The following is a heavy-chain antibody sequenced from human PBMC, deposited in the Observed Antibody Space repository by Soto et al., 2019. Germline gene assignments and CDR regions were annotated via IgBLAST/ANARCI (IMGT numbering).Heavy chain of an antibody. D-gene: IGHD2-8*01. J-gene: IGHJ5*02. CDR3: ARGVKAEDIVLMVYAKESNWFDP. V-gene: IGHV3-48*01. Sequence: GGSLRLSCAASGFTFSSYSMNWVRQAPGKGLEWVSYISSSSSTIYYADSVKGRFTISRDNAKNSLYLQMNSLRAEDTAVYYCARGVKAEDIVLMVYAKESNWFDPWGQGTLVTVSS. CDR2: ISSSSSTI. CDR1: GFTFSSYS.